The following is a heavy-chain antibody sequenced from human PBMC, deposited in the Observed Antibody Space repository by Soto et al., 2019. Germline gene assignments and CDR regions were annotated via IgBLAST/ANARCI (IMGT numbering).Heavy chain of an antibody. CDR1: GYTFTSYA. V-gene: IGHV1-3*01. CDR2: INAGNGNT. Sequence: AAVKVSCKASGYTFTSYAMHWVRQAPGQRLEWMGWINAGNGNTKYSQKFQGRVTITRDTSESTAYMELSSLRSEDTAVYYCASSSYYYYGMDVWGQGTKVTVSS. D-gene: IGHD6-6*01. CDR3: ASSSYYYYGMDV. J-gene: IGHJ6*02.